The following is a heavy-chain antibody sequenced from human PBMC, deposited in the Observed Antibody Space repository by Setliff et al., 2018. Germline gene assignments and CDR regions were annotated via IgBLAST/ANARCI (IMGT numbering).Heavy chain of an antibody. J-gene: IGHJ6*03. CDR3: ARHTRGNYFYMDV. CDR2: IHHSGKA. V-gene: IGHV4-38-2*01. CDR1: GFSISSGYY. Sequence: PSETLSLTCAVSGFSISSGYYWGWIRQPPGKGLEWIVNIHHSGKAYYNPSLKSRVTMSVDQSKNHFSLKLSSVTAADTAIYYCARHTRGNYFYMDVWGKGTTVTVS.